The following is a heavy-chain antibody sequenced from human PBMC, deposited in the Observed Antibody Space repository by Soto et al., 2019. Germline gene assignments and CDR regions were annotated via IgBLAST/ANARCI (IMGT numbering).Heavy chain of an antibody. CDR2: IYYSGST. D-gene: IGHD3-22*01. Sequence: PSETLSLTCTVSGGSISSGDYYWSWIRQPPGKGLEWIGYIYYSGSTYYNPSLKSRVTISVDTSKNQFSLNLSSVTAADTAVYYCAREDYYHAFDIWGQGTMVTVSS. CDR1: GGSISSGDYY. J-gene: IGHJ3*02. CDR3: AREDYYHAFDI. V-gene: IGHV4-30-4*01.